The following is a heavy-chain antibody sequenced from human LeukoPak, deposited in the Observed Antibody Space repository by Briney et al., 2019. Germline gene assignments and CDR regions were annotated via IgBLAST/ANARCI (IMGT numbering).Heavy chain of an antibody. J-gene: IGHJ4*02. CDR2: ISGSGDST. CDR1: GFTFDDYG. D-gene: IGHD2-21*02. CDR3: AKDRLLNCRGDCYIFDY. Sequence: QPGGSLRLSCAASGFTFDDYGMSWVRQAPGKGLEWVSSISGSGDSTFYADSVKGRFSISRDNSKNTLYLQVNGLRTEDTAVYYCAKDRLLNCRGDCYIFDYWGQGTVVTVSS. V-gene: IGHV3-23*01.